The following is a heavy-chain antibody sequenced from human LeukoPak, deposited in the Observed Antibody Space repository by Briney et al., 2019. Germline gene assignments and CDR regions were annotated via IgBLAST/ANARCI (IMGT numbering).Heavy chain of an antibody. CDR2: INPNSGGT. Sequence: ASVKVSCKASGYTFTSYDINWVRQATGQGPEWMGWINPNSGGTNYAQKFQGRVTMTRDTSISTAYMELSRLRSDDTAVYYCVSVAGKGYYFDYWGQGTLVTVSS. V-gene: IGHV1-2*02. CDR3: VSVAGKGYYFDY. D-gene: IGHD6-19*01. CDR1: GYTFTSYD. J-gene: IGHJ4*02.